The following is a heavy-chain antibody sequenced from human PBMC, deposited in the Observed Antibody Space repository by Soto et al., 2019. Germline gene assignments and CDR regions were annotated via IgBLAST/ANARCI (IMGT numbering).Heavy chain of an antibody. CDR2: IWYDGSNK. J-gene: IGHJ2*01. CDR3: ARERRVRGYFDR. Sequence: QVQLVESGGGVVQPGRSLRLSCAASGFTFSSYGMHWVRQAPGKGLEWVAVIWYDGSNKYYADSVKGRFPIPRDNSKNTLYLQMNSLRAEDTAVYYCARERRVRGYFDRWGRGTLVTVSS. CDR1: GFTFSSYG. V-gene: IGHV3-33*01.